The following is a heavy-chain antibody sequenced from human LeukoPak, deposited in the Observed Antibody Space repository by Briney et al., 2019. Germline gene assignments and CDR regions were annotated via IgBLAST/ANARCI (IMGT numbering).Heavy chain of an antibody. J-gene: IGHJ2*01. D-gene: IGHD6-13*01. V-gene: IGHV4-59*01. Sequence: PSETLSLTCTGSGGSISSYYWSWIRQPPGKGLEWIGYIYYSGSTNYNPSLKSRVTISVDTSKNQFSLKLSSVTAADTAVYYCARTGPSSSSWPWWYFDLWGRGTLVTVSS. CDR1: GGSISSYY. CDR3: ARTGPSSSSWPWWYFDL. CDR2: IYYSGST.